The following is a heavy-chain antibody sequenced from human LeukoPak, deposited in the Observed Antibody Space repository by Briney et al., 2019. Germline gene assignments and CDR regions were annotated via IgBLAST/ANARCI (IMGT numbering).Heavy chain of an antibody. Sequence: PGGSLRLSCAASGFTFTTYWMSWVGQLPGKGLEWVANINQDGTEKYYVDSVKGRFTISRDNAKNSLYLQMNSLRAEDTAVYYCARVGASTDAFDIWGQGTMVTVSS. V-gene: IGHV3-7*04. CDR3: ARVGASTDAFDI. D-gene: IGHD1-26*01. J-gene: IGHJ3*02. CDR2: INQDGTEK. CDR1: GFTFTTYW.